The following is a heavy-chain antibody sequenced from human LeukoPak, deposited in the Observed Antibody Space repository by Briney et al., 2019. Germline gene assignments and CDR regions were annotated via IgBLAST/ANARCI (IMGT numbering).Heavy chain of an antibody. CDR3: AKIHCSGGSCRRGTTPYYFDY. CDR1: GFTFSSYA. V-gene: IGHV3-23*01. Sequence: GSLRLSCAASGFTFSSYAMSWVRQAPGKGLEWVSAISGSGGSTYYADSVKGRFTISRDNSKNTLYLQMNSLRAEDTAVYYCAKIHCSGGSCRRGTTPYYFDYWGQGTLVTVSS. D-gene: IGHD2-15*01. J-gene: IGHJ4*02. CDR2: ISGSGGST.